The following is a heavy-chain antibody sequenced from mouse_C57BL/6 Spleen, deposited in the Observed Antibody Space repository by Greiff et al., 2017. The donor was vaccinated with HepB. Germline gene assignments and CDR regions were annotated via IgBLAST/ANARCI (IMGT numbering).Heavy chain of an antibody. J-gene: IGHJ2*01. Sequence: QVQLQQSGAELAKPGASVKLSCKASGYTFTSYWMHWVKQRPGQGLEWIGYINPSSGYTKYNQKFKDKDTLTADKSSSTAYMQLRSLTYEDSAVYYCARDYGAYFDYWGQGTTLTVSS. CDR3: ARDYGAYFDY. V-gene: IGHV1-7*01. CDR2: INPSSGYT. CDR1: GYTFTSYW. D-gene: IGHD1-1*02.